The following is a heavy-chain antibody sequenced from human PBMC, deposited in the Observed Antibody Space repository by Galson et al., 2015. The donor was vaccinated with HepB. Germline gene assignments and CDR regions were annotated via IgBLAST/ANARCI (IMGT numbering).Heavy chain of an antibody. V-gene: IGHV3-48*01. D-gene: IGHD6-19*01. CDR1: GFTFSSYN. CDR3: AKDPYLYSALAGTMAGFDY. J-gene: IGHJ4*02. CDR2: IGATGTTI. Sequence: SLRLSCAASGFTFSSYNMNWVRQAPGKGLEWISYIGATGTTIFYADSVKGRFTISRDNSKNTLYLQMNSLRAEDTALYYCAKDPYLYSALAGTMAGFDYWGQGTLVTVSS.